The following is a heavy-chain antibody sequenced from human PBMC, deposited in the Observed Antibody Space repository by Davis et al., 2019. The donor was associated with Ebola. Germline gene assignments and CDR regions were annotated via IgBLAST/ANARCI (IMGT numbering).Heavy chain of an antibody. CDR3: ARGVGTGAWFDP. CDR1: GGSISSSNW. D-gene: IGHD3-10*01. V-gene: IGHV4-4*02. J-gene: IGHJ5*02. CDR2: INHSGST. Sequence: SETLSLTCAVSGGSISSSNWWSWVRQPPGKGLEWIGEINHSGSTNDNPSLKSRVTISVDTSKNQFSLKLSSVTAADTAVYYCARGVGTGAWFDPWGQGTVVTVSS.